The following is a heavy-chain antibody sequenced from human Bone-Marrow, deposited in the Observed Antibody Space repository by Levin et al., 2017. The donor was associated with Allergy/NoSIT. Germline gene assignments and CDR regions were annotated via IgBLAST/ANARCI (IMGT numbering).Heavy chain of an antibody. V-gene: IGHV3-48*01. CDR2: ITSSSTTL. CDR1: GFTFSSYS. Sequence: LSLTCAAAGFTFSSYSMGWVRQPPGKGLEWIAYITSSSTTLYYADSVKDRFTISRDNADNSLFLQMNSLSAGDTSLYYCARLTSGSGYAFDSWGHGTLVTVSS. CDR3: ARLTSGSGYAFDS. J-gene: IGHJ3*01. D-gene: IGHD3-22*01.